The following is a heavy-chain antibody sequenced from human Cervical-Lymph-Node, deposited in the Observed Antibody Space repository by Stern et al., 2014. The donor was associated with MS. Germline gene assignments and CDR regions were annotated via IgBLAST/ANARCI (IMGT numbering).Heavy chain of an antibody. D-gene: IGHD6-13*01. CDR1: GYSFTTYW. J-gene: IGHJ4*02. V-gene: IGHV5-51*01. CDR2: IYPRDSDA. Sequence: EDQLVESGPEVKKPGESLQISCKASGYSFTTYWIGWVRQMSGQGPELLWIIYPRDSDARLSPSFQGQVTISVDKSITTAYLQWSSLKASDSAMYYCARRGPAAEIDFWGQGTLVTVSS. CDR3: ARRGPAAEIDF.